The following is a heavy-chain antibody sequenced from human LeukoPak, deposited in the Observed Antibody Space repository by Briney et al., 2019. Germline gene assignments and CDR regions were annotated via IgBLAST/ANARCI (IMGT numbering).Heavy chain of an antibody. Sequence: GGSLRLSCTASGFTFDDYAMHWVRQAPGKGLEWVSGISWNSGSIGYADSVKGRFTISRDNAKNSLYLQMNSLRAEDTALYYCAKDTHYYDSRGYGSDAFDIWGQGTMVTVSS. V-gene: IGHV3-9*01. CDR1: GFTFDDYA. CDR3: AKDTHYYDSRGYGSDAFDI. CDR2: ISWNSGSI. D-gene: IGHD3-22*01. J-gene: IGHJ3*02.